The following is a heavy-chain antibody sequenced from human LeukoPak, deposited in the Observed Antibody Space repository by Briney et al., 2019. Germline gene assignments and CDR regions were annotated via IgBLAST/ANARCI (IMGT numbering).Heavy chain of an antibody. CDR2: IYYSGST. Sequence: SETLSLTCTVSGGSISSYYWSWIRQPPGKGLEWIGYIYYSGSTNYNPSLKSRVTISVDTSKNQFSLKLSSVTAADTAVYYCARLRGYSSSFYYFDYWGQGTLVTVSS. J-gene: IGHJ4*02. V-gene: IGHV4-59*08. CDR3: ARLRGYSSSFYYFDY. D-gene: IGHD6-13*01. CDR1: GGSISSYY.